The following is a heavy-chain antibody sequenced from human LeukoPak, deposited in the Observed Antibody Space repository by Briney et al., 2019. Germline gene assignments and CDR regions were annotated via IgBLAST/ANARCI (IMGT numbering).Heavy chain of an antibody. CDR1: GYSFTSYW. J-gene: IGHJ4*02. CDR2: IYPGDSDT. D-gene: IGHD3-16*01. CDR3: ARRHGGMITFGGEYYFDY. Sequence: GESLKISCKGSGYSFTSYWIGWVRQMPGKGLEWMGIIYPGDSDTRYSPSFQGQVTISADKSISTAYLQWSSLKASDTAMYYCARRHGGMITFGGEYYFDYWGQGTLVTVSS. V-gene: IGHV5-51*01.